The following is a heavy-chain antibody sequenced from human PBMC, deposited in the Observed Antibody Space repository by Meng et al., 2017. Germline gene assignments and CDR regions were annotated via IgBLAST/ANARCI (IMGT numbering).Heavy chain of an antibody. J-gene: IGHJ4*02. Sequence: VQVEEEGPGRVKPSGTMSRPCAVSGGSISSSNWWSWVRQPPGKGLEWIGEIYHSGSTNYNPYLKGRVTISVDKSKNQFSLKLSSVAAADTAVYYCARVVAATTLFHDYWGQGTLVTVSS. CDR2: IYHSGST. D-gene: IGHD2-15*01. V-gene: IGHV4-4*02. CDR1: GGSISSSNW. CDR3: ARVVAATTLFHDY.